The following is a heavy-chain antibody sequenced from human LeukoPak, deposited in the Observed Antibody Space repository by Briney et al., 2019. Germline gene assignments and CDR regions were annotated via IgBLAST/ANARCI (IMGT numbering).Heavy chain of an antibody. CDR3: ARGTETGDAFDI. D-gene: IGHD1-14*01. V-gene: IGHV4-39*01. Sequence: PSETLSLTCTVSGGSISSSSYYWGWIRQPPGKGLEWIGSIYYSGSTYYNPSLKSRVTISVDTSKNQFSLKLSSVTAADTAVYYCARGTETGDAFDIWGQGTMVTVSS. CDR1: GGSISSSSYY. J-gene: IGHJ3*02. CDR2: IYYSGST.